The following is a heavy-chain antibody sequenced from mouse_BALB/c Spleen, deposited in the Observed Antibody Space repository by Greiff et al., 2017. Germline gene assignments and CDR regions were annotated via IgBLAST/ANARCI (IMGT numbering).Heavy chain of an antibody. CDR2: ISSGGGST. D-gene: IGHD2-1*01. J-gene: IGHJ2*01. CDR3: ARHGNSYYFDY. Sequence: DVQLQESGGGLVKPGGSLKLSGAASGFAFGSYDMSWVRQTPEKGLEWVAYISSGGGSTYYPDTVKGRFTISRDNAKNTLYLQMSSLKSEDTAMYYCARHGNSYYFDYWGQGTTLTVSS. CDR1: GFAFGSYD. V-gene: IGHV5-12-1*01.